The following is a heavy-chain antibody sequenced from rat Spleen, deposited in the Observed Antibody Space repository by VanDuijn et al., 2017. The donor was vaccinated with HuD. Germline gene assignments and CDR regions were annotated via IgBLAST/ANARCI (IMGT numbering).Heavy chain of an antibody. D-gene: IGHD1-11*01. Sequence: EVQVLESGGGLVQPGNSLKLSCATSGFTFSTAWMYWYRQFPEKRLEWVARIKAKSNNYETDYKESVKVRFTISRDDSKSSIYLQMNNLKEEDSAIYYCAWGGGGYSGSYFDYWGQGVMVTVSS. CDR2: IKAKSNNYET. V-gene: IGHV6-6*01. CDR1: GFTFSTAW. CDR3: AWGGGGYSGSYFDY. J-gene: IGHJ2*01.